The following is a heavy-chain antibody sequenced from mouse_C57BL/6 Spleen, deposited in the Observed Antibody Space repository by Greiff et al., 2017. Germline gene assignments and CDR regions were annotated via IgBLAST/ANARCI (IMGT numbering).Heavy chain of an antibody. CDR2: IDPSDSYT. J-gene: IGHJ2*01. CDR3: ARYNWFDY. CDR1: GYTFTSYW. Sequence: QVQLQQPGAELVKPGASVKLSCKASGYTFTSYWMQWVKQRPGQGLEWIGEIDPSDSYTNYNQKFKGKATLTVDTSSSTAYMQLSSLTSEDSAVYYCARYNWFDYWGQGTTLTVSS. D-gene: IGHD1-3*01. V-gene: IGHV1-50*01.